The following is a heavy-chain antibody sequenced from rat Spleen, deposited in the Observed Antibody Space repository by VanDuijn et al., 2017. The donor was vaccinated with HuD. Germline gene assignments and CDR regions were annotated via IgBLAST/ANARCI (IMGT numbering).Heavy chain of an antibody. CDR3: AKDGGPYYYDEDWFAY. J-gene: IGHJ3*01. CDR2: ISYDGGNT. V-gene: IGHV5-20*01. D-gene: IGHD1-12*01. CDR1: GFTFSSFA. Sequence: EVQLVESGGGLVQPGRSMKLSCAASGFTFSSFAMAWVRQAPTKGLEWVASISYDGGNTYYRDSVTGRFTISRDNAKSSLYLQMDSLRSEDTNTYYFAKDGGPYYYDEDWFAYWGQGTLVTVSS.